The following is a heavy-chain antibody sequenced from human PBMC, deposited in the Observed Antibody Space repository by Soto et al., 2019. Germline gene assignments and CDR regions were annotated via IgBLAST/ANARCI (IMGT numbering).Heavy chain of an antibody. CDR2: IYTSGST. V-gene: IGHV4-4*07. CDR3: ARGKDSSGWGNWFDP. D-gene: IGHD6-19*01. CDR1: GGSISSYY. Sequence: QVQLQESGPGLVKPSETLSLTCTVSGGSISSYYWSWIRQPAGKGLEWIGRIYTSGSTNYNPSLKSRVTMSVDTSKNQFSLKLSSVTAADTAVYYCARGKDSSGWGNWFDPWGQGTLVTVSS. J-gene: IGHJ5*02.